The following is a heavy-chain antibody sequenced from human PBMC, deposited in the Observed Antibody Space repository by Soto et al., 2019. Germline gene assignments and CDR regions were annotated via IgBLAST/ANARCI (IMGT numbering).Heavy chain of an antibody. J-gene: IGHJ6*02. Sequence: PSETLSLTCTVSGDSIRSGNHYWSWIRQPPGKGLGWIGYSYYSGSTYYSPSLKTRVTISLDTSKNQCYRKLNSVTASDTAVYYCARCDILTVYGCLDLWGQGTTVT. V-gene: IGHV4-30-4*01. D-gene: IGHD3-9*01. CDR2: SYYSGST. CDR1: GDSIRSGNHY. CDR3: ARCDILTVYGCLDL.